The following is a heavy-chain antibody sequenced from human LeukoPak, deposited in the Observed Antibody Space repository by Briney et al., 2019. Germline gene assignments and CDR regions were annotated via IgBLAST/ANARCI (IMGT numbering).Heavy chain of an antibody. CDR3: AGEDYYGSGTYPKNFDY. CDR2: IYKSGST. J-gene: IGHJ4*02. CDR1: GGSISSYY. V-gene: IGHV4-4*07. Sequence: SETLSLTCTASGGSISSYYWNWIRQPAGKGLEWIGRIYKSGSTNYNPSLKGRVTMSVDTSKNQFSLKLSSVTAADTAVYYCAGEDYYGSGTYPKNFDYWGQGTLVTVSS. D-gene: IGHD3-10*01.